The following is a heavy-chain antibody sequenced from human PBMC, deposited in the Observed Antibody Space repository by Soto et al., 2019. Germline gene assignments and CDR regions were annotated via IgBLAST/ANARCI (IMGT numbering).Heavy chain of an antibody. CDR1: GLTLSNYA. CDR2: ISYDGSNQ. CDR3: ARGAENQLLYRDYFYGMDV. Sequence: QEQLVESGGGVVQPGRSLRLSCVGSGLTLSNYAMHWVRQAPGKGLEWVAVISYDGSNQYYGESVRGRFTISRDNSRDTLYLHLNILRPDDTAVYFCARGAENQLLYRDYFYGMDVWGQGTTVTVSS. D-gene: IGHD2-2*02. V-gene: IGHV3-30*01. J-gene: IGHJ6*02.